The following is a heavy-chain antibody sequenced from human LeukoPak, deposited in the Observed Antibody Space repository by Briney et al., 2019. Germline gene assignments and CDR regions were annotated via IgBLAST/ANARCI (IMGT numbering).Heavy chain of an antibody. CDR1: GGSFSGYY. V-gene: IGHV4-34*01. J-gene: IGHJ6*03. CDR2: INHSGST. CDR3: ARLGGYEYYYYMDV. D-gene: IGHD5-12*01. Sequence: SETLSLTCAVYGGSFSGYYWSWIRQPPGKGLECIGEINHSGSTNYNPSLKSRVTISVDTSKNQFSLKLSSVTAADTAVYYCARLGGYEYYYYMDVWGKGTTVTVSS.